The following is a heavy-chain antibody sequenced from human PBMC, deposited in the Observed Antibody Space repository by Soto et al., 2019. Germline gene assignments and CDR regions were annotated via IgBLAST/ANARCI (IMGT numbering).Heavy chain of an antibody. D-gene: IGHD3-16*02. CDR1: GYTFTSYG. CDR2: ISAYNGNT. V-gene: IGHV1-18*01. J-gene: IGHJ3*02. CDR3: ARVLDIMITFGGVIVSSPDAFDI. Sequence: QVQLVQSGAEVKKPGASVKVSCKASGYTFTSYGISWVRQAPGQGLEWMGWISAYNGNTNYAQKLQGRVTMTTDTSTSTADMELRSLRSDDTAVYYCARVLDIMITFGGVIVSSPDAFDIWGQGTMVTVSS.